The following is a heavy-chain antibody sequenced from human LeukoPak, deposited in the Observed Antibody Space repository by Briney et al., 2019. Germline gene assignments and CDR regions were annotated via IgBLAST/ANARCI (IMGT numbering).Heavy chain of an antibody. Sequence: GGSLRLSCAASGFTFSSYSMNWVRQAPGKGLEWVSSISSSSSYIYYADSVKGRFTISRDNARNSLYLQMNSLRAEDTAVYYCASIRGSYFDYWGQGTLVTVSS. V-gene: IGHV3-21*01. CDR1: GFTFSSYS. CDR2: ISSSSSYI. CDR3: ASIRGSYFDY. D-gene: IGHD1-26*01. J-gene: IGHJ4*02.